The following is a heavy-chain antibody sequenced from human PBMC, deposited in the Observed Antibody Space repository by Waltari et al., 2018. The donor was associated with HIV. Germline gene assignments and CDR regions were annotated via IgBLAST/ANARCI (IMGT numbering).Heavy chain of an antibody. CDR3: ARDGARITIYGGGFDY. CDR2: INAGNGNK. D-gene: IGHD3-3*01. J-gene: IGHJ4*02. Sequence: QVQLVQSGAEVKKPGASVKVSCKASGYTFTTYAIHWVRQAPGQRLEWMGWINAGNGNKKYSQTFQGRVTITRDTSATTAYMEVSSLTSEDTAVYYCARDGARITIYGGGFDYWGQGTPVIVSS. CDR1: GYTFTTYA. V-gene: IGHV1-3*01.